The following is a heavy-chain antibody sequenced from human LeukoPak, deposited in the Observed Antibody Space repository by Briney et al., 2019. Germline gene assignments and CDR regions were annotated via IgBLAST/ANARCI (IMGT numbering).Heavy chain of an antibody. D-gene: IGHD3-22*01. CDR1: GGTFSSYA. V-gene: IGHV1-69*01. CDR3: AADYYDSSGYYLEDYYYGMDV. Sequence: GSSVKVSGKASGGTFSSYAISWVRQAPGQGLEWMGGIIPIFGTPNYAQKFQGRVTITADESTSTAYMELSSLRSEDTAVYYCAADYYDSSGYYLEDYYYGMDVWGQGTTVTVSS. CDR2: IIPIFGTP. J-gene: IGHJ6*02.